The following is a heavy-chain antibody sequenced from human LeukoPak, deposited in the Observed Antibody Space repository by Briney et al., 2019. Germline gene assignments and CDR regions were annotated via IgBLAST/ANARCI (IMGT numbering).Heavy chain of an antibody. D-gene: IGHD4/OR15-4a*01. CDR1: GFIFRNYA. Sequence: GESLRLSCGASGFIFRNYAMSWVRQAPGEGLEWVSGISDNGGGRYYADSVKGRFTISRDNSKNMLYLQMNSLRAEDTAVYYCAKESGALGAPLYDYWGRGILVTASS. V-gene: IGHV3-23*01. CDR3: AKESGALGAPLYDY. J-gene: IGHJ4*02. CDR2: ISDNGGGR.